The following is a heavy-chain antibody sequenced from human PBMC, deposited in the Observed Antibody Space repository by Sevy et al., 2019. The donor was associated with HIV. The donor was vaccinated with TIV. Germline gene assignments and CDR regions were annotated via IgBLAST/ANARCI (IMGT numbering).Heavy chain of an antibody. CDR1: GYNFTDYY. D-gene: IGHD3-16*01. J-gene: IGHJ4*02. CDR2: INPNSGDT. V-gene: IGHV1-2*02. CDR3: ASFANAADTQDY. Sequence: ASVKVSCKASGYNFTDYYMHWVRQAPGQGLEWMGWINPNSGDTNYAQKFQDRVTMTRDTSISTAYMELSRLISDDTAVFYCASFANAADTQDYWGQGTLVTVSS.